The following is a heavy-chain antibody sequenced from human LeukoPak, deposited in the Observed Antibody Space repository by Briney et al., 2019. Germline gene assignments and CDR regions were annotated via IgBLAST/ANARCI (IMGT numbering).Heavy chain of an antibody. V-gene: IGHV1-46*01. D-gene: IGHD2-2*03. Sequence: GASVKVSCKASGYTFTGYYMHWVRQAPGQGLEWMGIINPSGGSTSYAQKFQGRVTMIRDTSTSTVYMELSSLRSEDTAVYYCARDGYCSSTSCYPYYYYMDVWGQGTTVTVSS. J-gene: IGHJ6*03. CDR1: GYTFTGYY. CDR2: INPSGGST. CDR3: ARDGYCSSTSCYPYYYYMDV.